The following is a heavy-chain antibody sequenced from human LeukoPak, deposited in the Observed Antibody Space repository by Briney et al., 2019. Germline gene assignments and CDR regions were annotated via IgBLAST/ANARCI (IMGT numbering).Heavy chain of an antibody. V-gene: IGHV4-39*01. Sequence: PSETLSLTCTVSGGSISSSSYYWGWIRQPPGKGLEWIGSIYYSGSTYYNPSLKSRVTISVDTSKNQFSLKLSSVTAADTAVYYCARLRPNTIFGVDMSHMDVWGKGTTVTVSS. CDR1: GGSISSSSYY. J-gene: IGHJ6*03. CDR2: IYYSGST. CDR3: ARLRPNTIFGVDMSHMDV. D-gene: IGHD3-3*01.